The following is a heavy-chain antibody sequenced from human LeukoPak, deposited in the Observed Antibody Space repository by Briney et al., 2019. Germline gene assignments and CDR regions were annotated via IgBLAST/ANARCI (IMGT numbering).Heavy chain of an antibody. CDR1: GDSISRGYW. J-gene: IGHJ5*02. D-gene: IGHD2-2*01. CDR2: IYYSGST. CDR3: ARVQGIVPAAMRWFDP. V-gene: IGHV4-38-2*01. Sequence: SETLSLTCAVSGDSISRGYWWGWIRQPPGKGLEWIGSIYYSGSTYYNPSLKSRVTISVDTSKNQFSLKLSSVTAADTAVYYCARVQGIVPAAMRWFDPWGQGTLVTVSS.